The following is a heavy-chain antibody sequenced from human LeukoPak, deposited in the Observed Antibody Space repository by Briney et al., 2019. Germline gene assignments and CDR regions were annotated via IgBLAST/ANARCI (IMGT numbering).Heavy chain of an antibody. V-gene: IGHV5-51*01. D-gene: IGHD1-1*01. Sequence: GESLKISCKSSGDNFTSNWVAWVRQMPGKGLELMGIISIGDSDTRYRPFFHGQVTLSADKSISTASLQWSSVKASDSATYFCARRARTSLYFEYWGQGTLVIVSS. CDR1: GDNFTSNW. J-gene: IGHJ1*01. CDR2: ISIGDSDT. CDR3: ARRARTSLYFEY.